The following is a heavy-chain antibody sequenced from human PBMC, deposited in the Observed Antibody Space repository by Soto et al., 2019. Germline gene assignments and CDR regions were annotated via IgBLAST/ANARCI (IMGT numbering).Heavy chain of an antibody. CDR2: ISTSSSTI. CDR1: GFTFSSYS. Sequence: PGGSLRLSCAASGFTFSSYSMNWVRQAPGKGLEWVSYISTSSSTIYYADSVKGRFTISRDNAKNSLYLQLNSLRAEDTAVYYCARAMMITFGGVIVPDYMDVWGKGTTVTVSS. V-gene: IGHV3-48*01. J-gene: IGHJ6*03. CDR3: ARAMMITFGGVIVPDYMDV. D-gene: IGHD3-16*02.